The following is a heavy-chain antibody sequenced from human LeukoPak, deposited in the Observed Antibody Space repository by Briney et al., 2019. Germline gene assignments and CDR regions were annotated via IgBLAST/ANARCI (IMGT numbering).Heavy chain of an antibody. CDR2: ISSSSSTI. D-gene: IGHD2-15*01. CDR3: AADIVVVVAATPGYFDY. V-gene: IGHV3-48*04. Sequence: PGGSLRLSCAASGFTFSSYSMNWVRQAPGKGLEWVSYISSSSSTIYYADSVKGRFTISRDNAKNSLYLQMNSLRAEDTAVYYCAADIVVVVAATPGYFDYWGQGTLVTVSS. CDR1: GFTFSSYS. J-gene: IGHJ4*02.